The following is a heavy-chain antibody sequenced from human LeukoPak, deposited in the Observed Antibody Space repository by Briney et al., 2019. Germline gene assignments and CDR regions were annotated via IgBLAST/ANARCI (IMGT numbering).Heavy chain of an antibody. D-gene: IGHD2-15*01. CDR1: GYTFANYW. CDR2: IYPGDSET. CDR3: ARRRSCSGGRCYEDFDY. J-gene: IGHJ4*02. Sequence: GESLKISCKGSGYTFANYWIAWVRQMPGKGLEYMGIIYPGDSETIYNPSFRGQVTISADKSINTAYLQWSSLKASDTAMYYCARRRSCSGGRCYEDFDYWGQGTLVTVSS. V-gene: IGHV5-51*01.